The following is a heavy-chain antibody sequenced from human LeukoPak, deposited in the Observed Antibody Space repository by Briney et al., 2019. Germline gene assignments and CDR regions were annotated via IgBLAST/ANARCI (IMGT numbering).Heavy chain of an antibody. CDR1: GFTFSNAW. CDR2: AKSETDGGTI. Sequence: GGSLRLSCVGSGFTFSNAWVSWVRLTPEKGLEWLGRAKSETDGGTIDHAAPVNGRFNISRDDSTNTVFLQMSSLKIEDTAVYYCTIDRLFFQFWGQGSLVTVSS. V-gene: IGHV3-15*01. J-gene: IGHJ4*02. D-gene: IGHD3-3*01. CDR3: TIDRLFFQF.